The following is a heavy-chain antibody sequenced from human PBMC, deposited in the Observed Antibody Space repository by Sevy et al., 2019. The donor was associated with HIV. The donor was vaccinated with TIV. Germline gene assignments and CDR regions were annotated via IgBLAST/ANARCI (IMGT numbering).Heavy chain of an antibody. CDR1: GYSFPSYG. CDR3: ARGTYMDV. D-gene: IGHD1-7*01. Sequence: ASVKVSCKASGYSFPSYGVTWVRQAPGQGLEWMGWISTYYGHTNYAQRLQGRVTMTTETSTNTGYMELTSLTSDDTAVYDCARGTYMDVWGQGTTVTVSS. CDR2: ISTYYGHT. V-gene: IGHV1-18*01. J-gene: IGHJ6*02.